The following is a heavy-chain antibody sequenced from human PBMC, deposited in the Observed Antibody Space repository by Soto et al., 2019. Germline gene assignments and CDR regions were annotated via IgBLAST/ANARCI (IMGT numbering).Heavy chain of an antibody. Sequence: QVELVQSGSEVKKPGASVKVSCKASGYIFTSYGISWLRQAPGQGLEWLGGTTAFSGNAIYAQRFQGRVTMTTATSTSTAYMELRSLRSDDTAVYYCARLMTMVTTNYFDYWGQGTLVSVSS. V-gene: IGHV1-18*01. CDR3: ARLMTMVTTNYFDY. J-gene: IGHJ4*02. CDR1: GYIFTSYG. CDR2: TTAFSGNA. D-gene: IGHD4-17*01.